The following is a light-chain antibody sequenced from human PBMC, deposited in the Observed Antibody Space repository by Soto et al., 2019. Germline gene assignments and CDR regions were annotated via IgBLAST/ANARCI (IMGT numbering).Light chain of an antibody. CDR2: GAS. CDR1: QSVTSSY. CDR3: QQFDSSSYT. J-gene: IGKJ2*01. V-gene: IGKV3-20*01. Sequence: EVVLTQSPGTLSLCPGQRAPLSCRASQSVTSSYLAWYQQKPGQAPRLLIYGASIRATGIPDRFSGSGSGADFTLTISRLEPEDFALFYCQQFDSSSYTFGQGTKLEI.